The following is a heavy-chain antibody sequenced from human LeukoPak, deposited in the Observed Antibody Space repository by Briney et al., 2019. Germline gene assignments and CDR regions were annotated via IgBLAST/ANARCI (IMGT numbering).Heavy chain of an antibody. D-gene: IGHD1-26*01. Sequence: GRSLRLSCAASGFTFSDYSMNWVRQAPGKGLEWVSYITSSSSTSYYADSVKGRFTISRDNAKNSLYLQMNSLRAEDTAVYYCAREPSGTLDYWGQGTLVTVSS. CDR1: GFTFSDYS. CDR3: AREPSGTLDY. CDR2: ITSSSSTS. V-gene: IGHV3-48*01. J-gene: IGHJ4*02.